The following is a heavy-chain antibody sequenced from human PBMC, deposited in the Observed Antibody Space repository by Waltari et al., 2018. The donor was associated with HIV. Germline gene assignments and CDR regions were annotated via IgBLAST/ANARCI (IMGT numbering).Heavy chain of an antibody. Sequence: QEQLVQSGAEVKKPGASVKVSCKASGYNFLNYDINWIRQAPGQGLEWMGWINPNSGNTDFALKFQGRVTMTRDTSIDTVYMELNNLRSEDTAVYFCVRGLLDGNYGRVYFDLWGRGTLVTVSS. D-gene: IGHD1-7*01. CDR2: INPNSGNT. CDR3: VRGLLDGNYGRVYFDL. CDR1: GYNFLNYD. J-gene: IGHJ4*02. V-gene: IGHV1-8*01.